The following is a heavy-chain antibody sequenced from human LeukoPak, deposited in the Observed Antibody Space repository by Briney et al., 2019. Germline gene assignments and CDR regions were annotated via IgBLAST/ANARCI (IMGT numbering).Heavy chain of an antibody. CDR1: GGTFSSYA. J-gene: IGHJ4*02. Sequence: ASVKVSCKASGGTFSSYAISWVRQAPGQGLEWMGWIIPIFGTANYAQKFQGRVTITADKSTSTAYMELSSLRSEDTAVYYCAREGYSSGWYNYFDYWGQGTLVTVSS. CDR2: IIPIFGTA. V-gene: IGHV1-69*06. D-gene: IGHD6-19*01. CDR3: AREGYSSGWYNYFDY.